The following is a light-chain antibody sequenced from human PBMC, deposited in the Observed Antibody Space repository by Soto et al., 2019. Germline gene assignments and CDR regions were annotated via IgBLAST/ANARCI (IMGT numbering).Light chain of an antibody. CDR2: GAS. J-gene: IGKJ5*01. V-gene: IGKV3-20*01. Sequence: EIVLTQSPGTLSLSPGERATLSCRASQSVSSSYLAWYQQKPGQAPWLLIYGASRRASGVPDRFSGSGSGTDLTLTISGLEPEDFAVYYCQQYDSSPFTFGQGTRLEIK. CDR3: QQYDSSPFT. CDR1: QSVSSSY.